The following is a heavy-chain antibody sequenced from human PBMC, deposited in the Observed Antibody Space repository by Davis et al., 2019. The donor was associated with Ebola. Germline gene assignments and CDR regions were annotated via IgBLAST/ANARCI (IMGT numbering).Heavy chain of an antibody. J-gene: IGHJ5*02. CDR2: INSDGSST. CDR3: ARGDIVVVPAEFDP. CDR1: GFTFSSYA. Sequence: PGGSLRLSCAASGFTFSSYAMSWVRHAPGKGLVWVSRINSDGSSTSYADSVKGRFTISRDNAKNTLYLQMNSLRAEDTAVYYCARGDIVVVPAEFDPWGQGTLVTVSS. V-gene: IGHV3-74*01. D-gene: IGHD2-15*01.